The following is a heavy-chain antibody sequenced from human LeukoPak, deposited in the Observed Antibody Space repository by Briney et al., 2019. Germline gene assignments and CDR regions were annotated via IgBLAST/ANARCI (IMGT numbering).Heavy chain of an antibody. D-gene: IGHD3-22*01. V-gene: IGHV4-39*01. CDR1: GDSVSTSNSY. Sequence: PSETLSLTCTVSGDSVSTSNSYWGWIRQPPGKGLEWIGSLYYSGNTYYSPSLKSRVTISVVTSRNQLSLRLSSVTAADTAVYYCARHPHYYFDNSARWGQGTLVTVSS. J-gene: IGHJ4*02. CDR3: ARHPHYYFDNSAR. CDR2: LYYSGNT.